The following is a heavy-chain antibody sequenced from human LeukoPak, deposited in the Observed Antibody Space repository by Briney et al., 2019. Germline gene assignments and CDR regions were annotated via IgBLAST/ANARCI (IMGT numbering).Heavy chain of an antibody. CDR3: ARDLHSSGYYRPDAFDI. CDR1: GFTFNDYW. D-gene: IGHD3-22*01. CDR2: IWYDGSNK. V-gene: IGHV3-33*08. Sequence: GGSLRLSCAASGFTFNDYWMDWVRQAPGKGLEWVAVIWYDGSNKYYADSVKGRFTISRDNSKNTLYLQMNSLRAEDTAVYYCARDLHSSGYYRPDAFDIWGQGTVVTVSS. J-gene: IGHJ3*02.